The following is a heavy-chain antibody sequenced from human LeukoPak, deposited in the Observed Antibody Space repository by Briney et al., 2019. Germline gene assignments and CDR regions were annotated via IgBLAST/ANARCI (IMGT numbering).Heavy chain of an antibody. CDR3: TTDNGYSYGNDAFDI. Sequence: PGGSLRLSCAASGFTFSNAWVSRVRQAPGKGLEWVGRIKSKTDGGTTDYAAPVKGRFTISRDDSKNTLYLQMNSLKTEDTAVYYCTTDNGYSYGNDAFDIWGQGTMVTVSS. CDR2: IKSKTDGGTT. D-gene: IGHD5-18*01. V-gene: IGHV3-15*01. J-gene: IGHJ3*02. CDR1: GFTFSNAW.